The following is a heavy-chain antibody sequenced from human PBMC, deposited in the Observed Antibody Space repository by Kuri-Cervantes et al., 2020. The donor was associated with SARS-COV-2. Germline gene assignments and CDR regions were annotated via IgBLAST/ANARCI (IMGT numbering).Heavy chain of an antibody. V-gene: IGHV4-4*08. J-gene: IGHJ6*03. CDR1: GGSFSGYY. CDR3: ARSGSLHMGRYYYYYMDA. CDR2: IYTSGST. D-gene: IGHD1-26*01. Sequence: SETLSLTCAVYGGSFSGYYWSWIRQPPGKGLEWIGRIYTSGSTNYNPSLKSRVTISVDTSKNQFSLKLSSVTAADTAVYYCARSGSLHMGRYYYYYMDAWGKGTTVTVSS.